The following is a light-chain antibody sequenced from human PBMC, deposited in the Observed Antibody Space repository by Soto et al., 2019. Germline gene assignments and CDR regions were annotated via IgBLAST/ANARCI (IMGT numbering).Light chain of an antibody. CDR3: QQSYSTPFT. J-gene: IGKJ3*01. CDR1: QSISSY. Sequence: DIQMTQSPSSLSASVGDRVTITCRASQSISSYLNWYQQKPGKAPKLLIYAASSLQRGVPSRFRGSGSGTDFTLTISSLQPEDFATYYCQQSYSTPFTFGPGTKVDIK. CDR2: AAS. V-gene: IGKV1-39*01.